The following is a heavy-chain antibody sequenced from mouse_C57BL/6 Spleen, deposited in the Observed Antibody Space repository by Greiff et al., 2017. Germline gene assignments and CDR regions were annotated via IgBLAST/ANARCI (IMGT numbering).Heavy chain of an antibody. CDR3: ARGPYAMDY. V-gene: IGHV14-3*01. CDR1: GFNIKTTY. CDR2: IDPANGNT. Sequence: EVQLQQSVAELVRPGASVKLSCTASGFNIKTTYMHWVKQRPVQGLEWIGRIDPANGNTKYAQKFQGKATITADTSSNTAYLQLSSLTSEDTAIYYCARGPYAMDYWGQGTSVTVSS. J-gene: IGHJ4*01.